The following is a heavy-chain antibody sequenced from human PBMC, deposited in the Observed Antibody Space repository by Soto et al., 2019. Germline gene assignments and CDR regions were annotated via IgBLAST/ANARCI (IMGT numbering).Heavy chain of an antibody. CDR1: GFTVSSNY. CDR2: IYSGGST. D-gene: IGHD3-3*01. V-gene: IGHV3-66*01. J-gene: IGHJ6*03. CDR3: ARYRYDFWSGYYNRDHYYYYMDV. Sequence: GGSLRLSCAASGFTVSSNYMSWVRQAPGKGLEWVSVIYSGGSTYYADSVKGRFTISRDNSKNTLYLQMNSLRAEDTAVYYCARYRYDFWSGYYNRDHYYYYMDVGGKGTTVTVSS.